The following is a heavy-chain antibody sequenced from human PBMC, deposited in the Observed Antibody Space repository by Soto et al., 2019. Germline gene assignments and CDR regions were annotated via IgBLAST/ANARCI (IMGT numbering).Heavy chain of an antibody. CDR2: ISGSGGST. CDR3: ANSPSRVAGTAIRDY. V-gene: IGHV3-23*01. J-gene: IGHJ4*02. Sequence: PVGSLRLSCAASGFTFSSYAMSWVRQAPGKGLEWVSAISGSGGSTYYADSVKGRFTISRDNSKNTLYLQMNSLRAEDTAVYYCANSPSRVAGTAIRDYWGQGTLVTVSS. D-gene: IGHD6-19*01. CDR1: GFTFSSYA.